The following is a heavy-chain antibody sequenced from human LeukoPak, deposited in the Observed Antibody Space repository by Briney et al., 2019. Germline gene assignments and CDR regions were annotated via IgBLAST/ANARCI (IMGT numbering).Heavy chain of an antibody. CDR1: GMTFSNHW. J-gene: IGHJ4*02. Sequence: GGSLRLSCAASGMTFSNHWMHWVRQAPGKGLVWVSLIKTDGRTTIYAGSVKGRFTISRDDGKSTLYLQMNSLRAEDMAIYYCTTGPSFGYEWWGQGTVVTVSS. V-gene: IGHV3-74*01. CDR2: IKTDGRTT. D-gene: IGHD3-22*01. CDR3: TTGPSFGYEW.